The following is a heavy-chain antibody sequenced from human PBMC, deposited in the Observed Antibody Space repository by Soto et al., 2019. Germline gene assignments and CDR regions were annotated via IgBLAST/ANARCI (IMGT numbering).Heavy chain of an antibody. CDR2: INPSGGST. Sequence: SVKVFFKASGYTFTSYYMHWVRQAPGQGLEWMGIINPSGGSTSYAQKFQGRVTMTRDTSTSTVYMELSSLRSEDTAVYYCASAPYDYDSQFDPWGQGTLVTVPS. D-gene: IGHD3-16*01. J-gene: IGHJ5*02. CDR1: GYTFTSYY. V-gene: IGHV1-46*01. CDR3: ASAPYDYDSQFDP.